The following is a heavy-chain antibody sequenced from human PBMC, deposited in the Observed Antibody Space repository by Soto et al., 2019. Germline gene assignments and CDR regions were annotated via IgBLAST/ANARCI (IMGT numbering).Heavy chain of an antibody. CDR2: IYPGDSDT. J-gene: IGHJ4*02. CDR3: ARRSRYSSSWYWFYYFDY. D-gene: IGHD6-13*01. V-gene: IGHV5-51*01. Sequence: GESLKISCKGSGYSFTSYWIGWVRQMPGKGLEWMGIIYPGDSDTRYSPSFQGQVTISADKSISTAYLQWSSLKASDTAMYYCARRSRYSSSWYWFYYFDYWGQGTLVTVSS. CDR1: GYSFTSYW.